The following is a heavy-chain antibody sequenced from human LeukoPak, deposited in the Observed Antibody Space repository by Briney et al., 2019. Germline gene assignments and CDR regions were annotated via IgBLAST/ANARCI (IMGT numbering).Heavy chain of an antibody. CDR3: AGVGQLWGRFDY. J-gene: IGHJ4*02. CDR2: INPGGGST. V-gene: IGHV1-46*01. CDR1: GYTFTSYY. D-gene: IGHD5-18*01. Sequence: ASVKVSCKASGYTFTSYYMHWVRQAPGQGLEWMGIINPGGGSTSYAQKFQGRVTMTRDMSTSTVYMELSSLRSEDTAVYYCAGVGQLWGRFDYWGQGTLVTVSS.